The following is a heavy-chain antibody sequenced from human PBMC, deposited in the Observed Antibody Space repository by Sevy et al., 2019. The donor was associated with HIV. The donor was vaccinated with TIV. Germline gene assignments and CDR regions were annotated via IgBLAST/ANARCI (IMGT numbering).Heavy chain of an antibody. CDR2: IKEDGSAK. CDR1: GFSFSSFW. D-gene: IGHD2-15*01. CDR3: AREGQWSHPGDY. Sequence: GGSLRLSCAASGFSFSSFWMSWVRQSPGKGLEWVANIKEDGSAKYYVDSVKGRFTISRDNAKNSLYLQMNSLRAEDTAVYYCAREGQWSHPGDYWGQGTLVTVSS. J-gene: IGHJ4*02. V-gene: IGHV3-7*01.